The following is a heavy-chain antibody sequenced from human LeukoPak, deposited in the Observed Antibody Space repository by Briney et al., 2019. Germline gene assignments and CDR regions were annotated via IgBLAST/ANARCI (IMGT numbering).Heavy chain of an antibody. V-gene: IGHV4-61*02. Sequence: SQTLSLTCTVSGGSISSGSYYWSWIRQPAGKGLEWIGRIYTSGSTNYNPSLKSRVSISVDTSKNQFSLKLSSVTAADTAVYYCARVTTGGYYNCWGQGTLVTVSS. CDR1: GGSISSGSYY. D-gene: IGHD3-22*01. CDR2: IYTSGST. J-gene: IGHJ4*02. CDR3: ARVTTGGYYNC.